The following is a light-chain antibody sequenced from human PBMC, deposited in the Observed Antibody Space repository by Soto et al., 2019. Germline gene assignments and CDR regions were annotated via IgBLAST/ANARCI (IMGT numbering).Light chain of an antibody. CDR3: QQYYSYSVT. CDR2: DAS. J-gene: IGKJ2*01. Sequence: DIQMTQSPSTLSASVGDRVTITCRASQSISSWFAWYQQKPGKAPKLLIYDASSLESGVPSRFSGSGSGTEVTLTISSLQPDDFATYYCQQYYSYSVTFGQGTKLEIK. V-gene: IGKV1-5*01. CDR1: QSISSW.